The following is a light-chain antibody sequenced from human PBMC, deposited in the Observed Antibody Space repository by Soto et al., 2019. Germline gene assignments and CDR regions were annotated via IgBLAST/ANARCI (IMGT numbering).Light chain of an antibody. V-gene: IGKV1-5*01. CDR2: DVS. Sequence: DIQMTQSPSTLSASVGDRVTITCRASQSISNWLAWYQQKPGKAPTLLIYDVSRLESGVPSRFSGSGSGTEFTLTINTLQPDDFATYYCQQYDTYSTFGQGTKVAI. J-gene: IGKJ2*01. CDR3: QQYDTYST. CDR1: QSISNW.